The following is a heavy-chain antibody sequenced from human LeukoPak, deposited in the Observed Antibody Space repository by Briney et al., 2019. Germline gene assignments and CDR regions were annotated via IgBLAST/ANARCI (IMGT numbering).Heavy chain of an antibody. V-gene: IGHV3-53*01. CDR3: ARVIRGGVDY. D-gene: IGHD3-10*01. Sequence: GGSLRLSCAASGFTFRSYEMNWVRQAPGKGLEWVSVIYSGGGTYYADSVRGRFTISRDKSKNTLDLQMNSLRVEDTAVYYCARVIRGGVDYWGQGTLVTVSS. CDR2: IYSGGGT. CDR1: GFTFRSYE. J-gene: IGHJ4*02.